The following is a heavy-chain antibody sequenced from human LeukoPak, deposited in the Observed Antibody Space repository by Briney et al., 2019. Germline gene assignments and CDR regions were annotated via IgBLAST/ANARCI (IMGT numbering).Heavy chain of an antibody. Sequence: GGSLRLSCAASRFTFSDFYMSWIRQAPGKGLEWVSYISNSGTTIYYADSVKGRFTISRDNTKNSLYPQMNSLRAEDTAVYYCARHARVAGFDYWGLGTLVTVSS. CDR3: ARHARVAGFDY. V-gene: IGHV3-11*04. D-gene: IGHD6-19*01. CDR2: ISNSGTTI. J-gene: IGHJ4*02. CDR1: RFTFSDFY.